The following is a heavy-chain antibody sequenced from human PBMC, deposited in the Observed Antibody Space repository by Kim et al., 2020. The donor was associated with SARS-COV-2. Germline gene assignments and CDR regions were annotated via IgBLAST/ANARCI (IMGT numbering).Heavy chain of an antibody. CDR2: IYTDGGIT. Sequence: GGSLRLSCAASGFTFRTHVMHWVRQAPGKGLVWVSRIYTDGGITKYADAVKGRFTISRDNAKNTLYLQMNILRDEDTAVYYCARHRGYQLLFDPWGQETL. CDR1: GFTFRTHV. D-gene: IGHD2-2*01. J-gene: IGHJ5*02. CDR3: ARHRGYQLLFDP. V-gene: IGHV3-74*01.